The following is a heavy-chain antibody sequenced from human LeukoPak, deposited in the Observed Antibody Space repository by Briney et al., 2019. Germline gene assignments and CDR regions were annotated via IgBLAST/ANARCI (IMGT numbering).Heavy chain of an antibody. CDR3: ARVMTSGTYPYYFYGLDV. CDR2: ISSPSTTI. V-gene: IGHV3-48*02. J-gene: IGHJ6*02. CDR1: GFTFSSYS. D-gene: IGHD1-26*01. Sequence: PGGSLRLSCAASGFTFSSYSINWVRQAPGKGLEWVSYISSPSTTIYYADSAKGRFTISRDNAKKSLYLQMNSLRDEDTAVYYCARVMTSGTYPYYFYGLDVWGQGTTVTVSS.